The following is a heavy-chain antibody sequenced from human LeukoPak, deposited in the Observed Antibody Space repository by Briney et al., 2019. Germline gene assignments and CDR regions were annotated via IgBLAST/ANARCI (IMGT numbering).Heavy chain of an antibody. CDR2: LYSGGAT. Sequence: GGSLRLSCAASGLTVNTNYMNWVRQAPGKGLEWLSSLYSGGATYYADSVKGRFTISRDNSKNTLYLQMNDLRADDTAVYYCARLEVRGVIGPWGQGSLVTVSS. D-gene: IGHD3-10*01. CDR1: GLTVNTNY. CDR3: ARLEVRGVIGP. J-gene: IGHJ5*02. V-gene: IGHV3-53*01.